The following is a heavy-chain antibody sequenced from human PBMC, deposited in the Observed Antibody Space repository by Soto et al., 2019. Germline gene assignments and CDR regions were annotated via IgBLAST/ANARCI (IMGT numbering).Heavy chain of an antibody. D-gene: IGHD3-10*01. J-gene: IGHJ3*02. V-gene: IGHV3-23*01. CDR2: ISDSGDNT. Sequence: EVQLLESGGDLVQPGGPLRLSCAASVFTFSSYAMSWVRQAPGKGLEWVSTISDSGDNTYYTDSVKGRFTISRDNSKNTLYLQMNSLRAEYTDVYYCAKCSLWFKGPNAFVMWGHGTMVTVSS. CDR3: AKCSLWFKGPNAFVM. CDR1: VFTFSSYA.